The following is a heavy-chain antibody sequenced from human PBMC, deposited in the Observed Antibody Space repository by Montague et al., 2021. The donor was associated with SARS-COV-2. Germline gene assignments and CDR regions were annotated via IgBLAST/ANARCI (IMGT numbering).Heavy chain of an antibody. CDR3: ARLRDGVVPSPILGVGPYYSYYYMDV. J-gene: IGHJ6*03. CDR2: INHGGST. CDR1: GKGGRGKK. D-gene: IGHD3-10*01. V-gene: IGHV4-34*01. Sequence: SETLSLTCAGEGKGGRGKKRTWIRQPPGKGLEWIGEINHGGSTKYSPSLKSRLTISADTSKNQFSLKLTSVAAADTAVYYCARLRDGVVPSPILGVGPYYSYYYMDVWGRGTTVTVS.